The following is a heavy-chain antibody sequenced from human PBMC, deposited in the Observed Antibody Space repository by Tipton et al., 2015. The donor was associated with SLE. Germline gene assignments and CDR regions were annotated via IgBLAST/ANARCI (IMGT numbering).Heavy chain of an antibody. CDR2: INHSGST. CDR3: ARGPPFDY. CDR1: GGSFSGYY. J-gene: IGHJ4*02. V-gene: IGHV4-34*01. Sequence: TLSLTCAVYGGSFSGYYWSWIRQPPGKGLEWLGEINHSGSTNYNSSLKIRVTISVDTSKNQFSLKLSSVTAADTAVYYCARGPPFDYWGQGTAVTVTS.